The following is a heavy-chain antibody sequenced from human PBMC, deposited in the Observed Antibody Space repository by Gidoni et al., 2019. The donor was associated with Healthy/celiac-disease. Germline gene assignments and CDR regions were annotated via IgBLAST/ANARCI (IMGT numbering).Heavy chain of an antibody. Sequence: EVQLVESGGGLVQPGRSLRLSCAASGFTFDDYAIPWVRQAPGKGLEWVSGISWNSGSIGYADSVKGRFTISRDNAKNSLYLQMNSLRAEDTALYYCAKDSVGGYSYGRQGWDYWGQGTLVTVSS. D-gene: IGHD5-18*01. J-gene: IGHJ4*02. CDR1: GFTFDDYA. CDR2: ISWNSGSI. V-gene: IGHV3-9*01. CDR3: AKDSVGGYSYGRQGWDY.